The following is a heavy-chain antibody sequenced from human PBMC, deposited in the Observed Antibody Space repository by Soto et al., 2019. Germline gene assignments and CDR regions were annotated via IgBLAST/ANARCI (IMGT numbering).Heavy chain of an antibody. Sequence: GGSLRLSCAASGFTVSSSYMAWVRQAPGKGLEWISVLFSGGSSYYADSVKGRFTISRDNSKNTLSLEMSSLRLEDTAVYFCARDTYSSGWYDFWGQGTLVTVSS. CDR2: LFSGGSS. D-gene: IGHD6-19*01. V-gene: IGHV3-53*05. CDR1: GFTVSSSY. J-gene: IGHJ5*01. CDR3: ARDTYSSGWYDF.